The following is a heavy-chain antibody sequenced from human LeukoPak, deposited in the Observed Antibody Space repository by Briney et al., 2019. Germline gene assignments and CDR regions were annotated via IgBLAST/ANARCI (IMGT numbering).Heavy chain of an antibody. V-gene: IGHV1-18*01. J-gene: IGHJ4*02. D-gene: IGHD3-22*01. CDR2: ISAYNGNT. CDR1: GYTFTSYG. CDR3: AREYYYDSSGYYYFDY. Sequence: GASVKFSCKASGYTFTSYGISWVRQAPGQGLEWMGWISAYNGNTNYAQKLQGRVTMTTDTSTSTAYMELRSLRSDDTAVYYCAREYYYDSSGYYYFDYWGQGTLVTVSS.